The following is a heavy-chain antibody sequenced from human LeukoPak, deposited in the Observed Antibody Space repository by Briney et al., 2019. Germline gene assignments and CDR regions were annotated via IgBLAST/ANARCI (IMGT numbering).Heavy chain of an antibody. J-gene: IGHJ4*02. CDR1: GFTFSSYG. D-gene: IGHD3-22*01. Sequence: GGSLRLSCAASGFTFSSYGMEWVRQVPGKGLEWVAFILNDGTIKYYADSVKGRFTISRDNSKNTLYLQINSLRAEDTAVYYCAKSGRDSSTDYFDYWGQGTLVTVSS. CDR2: ILNDGTIK. V-gene: IGHV3-30*02. CDR3: AKSGRDSSTDYFDY.